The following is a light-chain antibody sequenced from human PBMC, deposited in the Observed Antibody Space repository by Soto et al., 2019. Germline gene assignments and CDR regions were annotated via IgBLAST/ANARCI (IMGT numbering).Light chain of an antibody. CDR2: HAS. J-gene: IGKJ1*01. CDR3: QQYNSYS. V-gene: IGKV1-5*02. Sequence: DIQMTQSPSTLPASVGDRVTIICRASQSISNWLAWYQQLPGTFPKVLIYHASNLQSGVPSRFSGSGSGTEFTLTISSLQPDDFATYYCQQYNSYSFVQGTKVDI. CDR1: QSISNW.